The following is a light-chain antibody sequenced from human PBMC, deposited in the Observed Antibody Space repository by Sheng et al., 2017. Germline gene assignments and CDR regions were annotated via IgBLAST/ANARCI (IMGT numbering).Light chain of an antibody. CDR3: QQYGSSPWT. CDR2: GVS. Sequence: EVVLTQSPGTLSLSPGERGTLSCRASHSVSNNYLACYQQKPGQAPRLLIYGVSTRAAGVPVRFRGSGSGTDFTLTISRLEPEDFAVYYCQQYGSSPWTFGQGTKVEIK. CDR1: HSVSNNY. V-gene: IGKV3-20*01. J-gene: IGKJ1*01.